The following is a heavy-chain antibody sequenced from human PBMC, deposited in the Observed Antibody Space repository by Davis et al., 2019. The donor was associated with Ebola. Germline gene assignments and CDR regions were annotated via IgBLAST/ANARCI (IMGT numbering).Heavy chain of an antibody. Sequence: PSETLSLTCAVSGGSLFSDKWWTWVRQSPGKGLEWIGEIFHSGSTNYNPSLNSRLTMSVDESKNQFSLNLTSLTAADTAVYYCALSAAGHIDYWGQGALVTVSS. CDR2: IFHSGST. J-gene: IGHJ4*02. V-gene: IGHV4-4*02. D-gene: IGHD6-13*01. CDR1: GGSLFSDKW. CDR3: ALSAAGHIDY.